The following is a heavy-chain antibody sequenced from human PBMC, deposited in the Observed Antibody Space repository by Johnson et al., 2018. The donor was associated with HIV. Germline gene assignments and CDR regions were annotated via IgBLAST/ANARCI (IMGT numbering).Heavy chain of an antibody. CDR2: ISHDGSDE. D-gene: IGHD3-22*01. Sequence: QVQLVESGGGLVQPGRSLRLSCAASGLNFSDYTMQWVRQAPGKGLEWVAVISHDGSDEYYADSVKGRFTISRDNAKNSLYLQMNSLRAEDTALYYCAIVSQYQYYYDSSGYYCDAFDIWGQGTMVTVSS. J-gene: IGHJ3*02. CDR3: AIVSQYQYYYDSSGYYCDAFDI. CDR1: GLNFSDYT. V-gene: IGHV3-30*04.